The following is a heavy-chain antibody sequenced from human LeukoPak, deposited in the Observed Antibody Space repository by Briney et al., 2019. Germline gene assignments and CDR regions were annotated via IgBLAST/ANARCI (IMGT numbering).Heavy chain of an antibody. Sequence: PGGSLRLSCAPSGFTFSSYDMHWVRQLTGEGLEWVSSITTAGDTYYPGSVKGRFTLSRENAKNTLYLQMSSLRAGDTAVYYCVRGRRRMAAGTSAYYGLDVWGQGTTVTVSS. V-gene: IGHV3-13*04. CDR2: ITTAGDT. CDR1: GFTFSSYD. J-gene: IGHJ6*02. CDR3: VRGRRRMAAGTSAYYGLDV. D-gene: IGHD6-6*01.